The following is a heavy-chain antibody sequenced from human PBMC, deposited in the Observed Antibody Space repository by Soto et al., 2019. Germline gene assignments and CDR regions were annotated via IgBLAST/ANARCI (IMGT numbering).Heavy chain of an antibody. D-gene: IGHD2-21*01. CDR1: GFTYSSYW. CDR2: INSDGSST. CDR3: AMSEMVIICSFGY. V-gene: IGHV3-74*01. Sequence: EVQLVESGGGLVQPGGSLRLSCAASGFTYSSYWMHWVRQAPGKGLVWVSRINSDGSSTTYADSVKGRFTISRDNANDTLYLHMNSLRDEHTAIYYCAMSEMVIICSFGYWVQGIVVSVSS. J-gene: IGHJ4*02.